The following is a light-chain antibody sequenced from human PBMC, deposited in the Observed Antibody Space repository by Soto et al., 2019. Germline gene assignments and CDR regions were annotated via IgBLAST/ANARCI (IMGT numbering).Light chain of an antibody. J-gene: IGKJ2*01. CDR2: TAS. CDR1: QSISSY. Sequence: DIQMTQSPSSLSASVGDRVTITCRAGQSISSYLNWYQQKPGTAPNLLIYTASSLQSGVPSRFSGSGSGTDFTLIINSLQPEDFANYYCQQSYSPPYTFGQGTKLEIK. CDR3: QQSYSPPYT. V-gene: IGKV1-39*01.